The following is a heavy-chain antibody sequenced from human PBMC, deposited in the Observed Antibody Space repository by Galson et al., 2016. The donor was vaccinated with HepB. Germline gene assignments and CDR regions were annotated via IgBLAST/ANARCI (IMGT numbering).Heavy chain of an antibody. CDR2: IAVGSGNT. CDR1: GCTFTSYA. CDR3: AADRLGGLDY. V-gene: IGHV1-58*02. J-gene: IGHJ4*02. Sequence: SVKVSCKASGCTFTSYAMNWVRQAPGQGLEWMGWIAVGSGNTRYAQKFEERVTITRDMSTSTAYVELSSLRSEDTAVYFCAADRLGGLDYWGQGALVTVSS. D-gene: IGHD1-26*01.